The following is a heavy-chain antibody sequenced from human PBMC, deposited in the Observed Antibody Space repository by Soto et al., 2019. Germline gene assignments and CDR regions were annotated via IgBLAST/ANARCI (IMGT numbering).Heavy chain of an antibody. CDR2: IYHSGST. CDR3: ARDKVNIGVDGTHYFYGMDV. J-gene: IGHJ6*02. Sequence: PSETLSLTCAVSGGSISSGGYSWSWIRQPPGKGLEWIGYIYHSGSTYYNPSIKSRVTLSVDRSKNQFSLKLSSVTAADTAVYYCARDKVNIGVDGTHYFYGMDVWGQGTTVTVSS. V-gene: IGHV4-30-2*01. CDR1: GGSISSGGYS. D-gene: IGHD6-19*01.